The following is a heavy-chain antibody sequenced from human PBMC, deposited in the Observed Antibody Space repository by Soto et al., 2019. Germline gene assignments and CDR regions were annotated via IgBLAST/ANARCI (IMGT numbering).Heavy chain of an antibody. CDR2: IYHSGST. V-gene: IGHV4-30-2*01. D-gene: IGHD1-26*01. CDR1: GGSISSGGYS. Sequence: SETLSLTCAVSGGSISSGGYSWSWIRQPPGKGLEWIGYIYHSGSTYYNPSLKSRVTISVDRSKSQFSLELSSVTAADTAVYYCARGLISGSHYSGGWYYFDSWGQGSQVTVSS. J-gene: IGHJ4*02. CDR3: ARGLISGSHYSGGWYYFDS.